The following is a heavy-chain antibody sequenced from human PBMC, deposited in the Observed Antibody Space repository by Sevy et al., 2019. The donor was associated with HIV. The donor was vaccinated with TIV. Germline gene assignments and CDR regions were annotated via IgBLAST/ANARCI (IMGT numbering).Heavy chain of an antibody. CDR1: GFIFSNFA. Sequence: GGSLRFSCAASGFIFSNFAMHWVRQAPGKGLEWVAVTSYDGSHKYYADSVKGRFTVSRDNSRNILSLEMNSLRRDDTAVYYCARGENNDEFFQYWGQGTLVTVSS. J-gene: IGHJ1*01. CDR2: TSYDGSHK. CDR3: ARGENNDEFFQY. D-gene: IGHD1-26*01. V-gene: IGHV3-30*04.